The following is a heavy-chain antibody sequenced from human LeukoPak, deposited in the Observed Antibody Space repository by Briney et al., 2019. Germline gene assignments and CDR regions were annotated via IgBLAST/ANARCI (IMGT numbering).Heavy chain of an antibody. V-gene: IGHV3-7*03. Sequence: GGSLRLSCVVSGFTFSNYWMSWVRQAPGKGLEWVANIKQDGSEKYYVDSVKGRFTISRDNAKSSLYLQMNSLRAEDTAVYYCARGPEYGGPDDYWGQGTLVTVSS. CDR3: ARGPEYGGPDDY. CDR2: IKQDGSEK. D-gene: IGHD4/OR15-4a*01. J-gene: IGHJ4*02. CDR1: GFTFSNYW.